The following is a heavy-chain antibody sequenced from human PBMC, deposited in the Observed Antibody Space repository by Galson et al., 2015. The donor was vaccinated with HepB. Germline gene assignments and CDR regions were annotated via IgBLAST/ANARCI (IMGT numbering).Heavy chain of an antibody. V-gene: IGHV3-48*01. Sequence: SLRLSCAASGFTFSSYSMNWVRQAPGKGLEWVSYISSSSSTIYYADSVKGRFTISRDNAKNSLYLQMNSLRAEDTAVYYCATYGRATEGGFDYWGQGTLVTVSS. J-gene: IGHJ4*02. D-gene: IGHD1-26*01. CDR3: ATYGRATEGGFDY. CDR2: ISSSSSTI. CDR1: GFTFSSYS.